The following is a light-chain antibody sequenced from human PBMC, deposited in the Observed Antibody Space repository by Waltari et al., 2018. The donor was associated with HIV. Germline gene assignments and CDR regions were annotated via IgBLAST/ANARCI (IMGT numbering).Light chain of an antibody. V-gene: IGLV1-51*01. Sequence: QSVLTQPPSVSAAPGQTVTISCSGSRTNIGNNYVSWYQQLPGTAPKVVIYDNNHRPAGIPDRFSGSKSGTSATLGITGLQTGDEADYYCGTWDSSLSAVLFGGGTKLTVL. CDR1: RTNIGNNY. CDR3: GTWDSSLSAVL. J-gene: IGLJ2*01. CDR2: DNN.